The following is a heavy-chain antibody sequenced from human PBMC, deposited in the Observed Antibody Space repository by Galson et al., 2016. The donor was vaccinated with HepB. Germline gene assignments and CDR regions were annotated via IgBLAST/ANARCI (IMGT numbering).Heavy chain of an antibody. D-gene: IGHD3-22*01. CDR1: GGSISNFY. J-gene: IGHJ4*02. V-gene: IGHV4-59*01. CDR3: ARDRDSSSYCSLDY. CDR2: IYYSGST. Sequence: SETLSLTCTVSGGSISNFYWSWIRQPPGQGLEWIGYIYYSGSTSYNPSFKSRVTISVDTSKNQFSLKLRSVTAADTAVYYCARDRDSSSYCSLDYWGQGTPVTVSS.